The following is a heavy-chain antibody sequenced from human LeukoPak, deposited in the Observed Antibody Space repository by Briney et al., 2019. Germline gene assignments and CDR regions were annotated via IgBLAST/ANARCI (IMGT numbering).Heavy chain of an antibody. J-gene: IGHJ4*02. CDR3: ANHIAVAGKYAFFDY. CDR1: GFTFSSYN. Sequence: PGGSLRLSCAASGFTFSSYNMNWVRQAPGKGLKWVSYISITSSYIYYADSVKGRFTISRDNAKKSLYLQMNSLRAEDTAVYYCANHIAVAGKYAFFDYWGQGTLVTVSS. D-gene: IGHD6-19*01. V-gene: IGHV3-21*04. CDR2: ISITSSYI.